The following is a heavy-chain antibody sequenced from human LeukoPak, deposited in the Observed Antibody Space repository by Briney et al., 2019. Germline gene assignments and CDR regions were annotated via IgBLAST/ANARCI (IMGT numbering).Heavy chain of an antibody. Sequence: GGSLRLSCAVSGFSVSSFGMSWVRQAPGKGLEWISAISVNGGTTWYADSVRGRFIISRDNSKNTLYLQLSSLRAEDTAVYYCAQGFSSGWYPYWGQGSLVSVSS. CDR1: GFSVSSFG. CDR2: ISVNGGTT. J-gene: IGHJ4*02. V-gene: IGHV3-23*01. D-gene: IGHD6-19*01. CDR3: AQGFSSGWYPY.